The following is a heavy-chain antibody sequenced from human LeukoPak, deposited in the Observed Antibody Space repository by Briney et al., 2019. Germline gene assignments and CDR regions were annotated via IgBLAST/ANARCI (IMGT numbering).Heavy chain of an antibody. Sequence: ASETLSLTCTVSGGSISSYYWSWIRQPPGKGLEWIGHIYYSGTTNYNPSLNSRVTISVDTSKNQFSLNLSSVTAADTAVYYCARAPHYYDGNGRRGNRFDYWGRGTLVTVSS. CDR1: GGSISSYY. J-gene: IGHJ4*02. D-gene: IGHD3-22*01. V-gene: IGHV4-59*01. CDR2: IYYSGTT. CDR3: ARAPHYYDGNGRRGNRFDY.